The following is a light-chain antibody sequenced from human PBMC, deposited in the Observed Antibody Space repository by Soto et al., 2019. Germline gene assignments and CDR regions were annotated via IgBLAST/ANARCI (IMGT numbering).Light chain of an antibody. J-gene: IGLJ2*01. CDR3: SSYTVTNTLV. CDR1: NSDIGDYEY. V-gene: IGLV2-14*01. Sequence: QSALTQPASVSASPGQSITISCSGTNSDIGDYEYVSWYQHYPGKAPKLIIYEVVNRPSGVSHRFSGSKSVNTASLTISGLQADVEADYYCSSYTVTNTLVFGGGTKLTVL. CDR2: EVV.